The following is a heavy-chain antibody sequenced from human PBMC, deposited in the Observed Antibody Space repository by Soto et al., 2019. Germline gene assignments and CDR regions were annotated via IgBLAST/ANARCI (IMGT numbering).Heavy chain of an antibody. J-gene: IGHJ4*02. D-gene: IGHD3-10*01. Sequence: GGSLRLSCAASGFTFSSYSMGWVRQAPGKGLEWVSGFRAGGDDGTTYYADSVKGRFTISRDNSKNTLFLQMNSLRVEDTAIYYCAKKVNSGPGSQYFDYWGQGTLVTVSS. CDR3: AKKVNSGPGSQYFDY. CDR1: GFTFSSYS. V-gene: IGHV3-23*01. CDR2: FRAGGDDGTT.